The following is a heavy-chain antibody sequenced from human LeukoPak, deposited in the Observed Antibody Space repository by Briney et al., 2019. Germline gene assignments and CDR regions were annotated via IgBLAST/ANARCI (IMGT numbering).Heavy chain of an antibody. D-gene: IGHD3-3*01. V-gene: IGHV3-72*01. CDR1: Y. Sequence: YWGWIRQAPGKGLECVGRITNKPKSYNTEYAASVKGRFTISRDDSKNSLYLQMNSLKTEDTAVYYCARGFHYDFWSGSYYFDYWGQGTLVTVSS. J-gene: IGHJ4*02. CDR3: ARGFHYDFWSGSYYFDY. CDR2: ITNKPKSYNT.